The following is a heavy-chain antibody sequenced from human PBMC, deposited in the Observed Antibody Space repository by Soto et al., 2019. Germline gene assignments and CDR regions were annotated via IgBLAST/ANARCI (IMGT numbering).Heavy chain of an antibody. D-gene: IGHD3-3*01. J-gene: IGHJ5*02. CDR2: IIPIFGTA. Sequence: SVKVSCKASGYTFTSYAISWVRQAPGQGLEWMGGIIPIFGTANYAQKFQGRVTITADESTSTAYMELSSLRSEDTAVYYRARDGTPDYDFWSGYSGSWFDPWGQGTLVTVSS. V-gene: IGHV1-69*13. CDR3: ARDGTPDYDFWSGYSGSWFDP. CDR1: GYTFTSYA.